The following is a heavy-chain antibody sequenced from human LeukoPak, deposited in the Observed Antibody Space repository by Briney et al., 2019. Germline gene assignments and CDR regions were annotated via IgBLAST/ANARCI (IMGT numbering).Heavy chain of an antibody. V-gene: IGHV4-34*01. J-gene: IGHJ6*03. CDR2: INHSGST. D-gene: IGHD5-12*01. CDR1: GGSFSGYY. Sequence: SETLSLTCAVYGGSFSGYYWSWIRQPPGKGLEWIGEINHSGSTNYNPSLKSRVTISVDTSKNQFSLKLSSVTAADTAVYYCARLRGVATSYYYYYYMDVWGKGTTVTVSS. CDR3: ARLRGVATSYYYYYYMDV.